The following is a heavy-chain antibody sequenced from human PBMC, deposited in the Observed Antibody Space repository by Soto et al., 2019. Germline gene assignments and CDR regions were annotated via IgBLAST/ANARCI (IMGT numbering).Heavy chain of an antibody. CDR1: GFTFTNYW. Sequence: GSLRLSCAASGFTFTNYWMHWVRQVPGKGLVWVSRIDGVGTGTSYSDSVRGRFTISRDNAENMLYLQMNSLRAEDTAVYYWTTVFVYGSQGPLHAVSS. J-gene: IGHJ4*02. CDR2: IDGVGTGT. D-gene: IGHD1-20*01. CDR3: TTVFVY. V-gene: IGHV3-74*01.